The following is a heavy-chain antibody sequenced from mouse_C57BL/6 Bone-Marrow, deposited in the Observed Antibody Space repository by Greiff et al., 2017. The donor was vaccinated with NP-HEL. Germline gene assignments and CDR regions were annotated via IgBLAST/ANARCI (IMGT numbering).Heavy chain of an antibody. J-gene: IGHJ4*01. V-gene: IGHV1-81*01. CDR1: GYTFTSYG. Sequence: QVQLQQSGAELVRPGASVKLSCKASGYTFTSYGISWVKQRTGQGLEWIGEIYPRSGNTYYNEKFKGKATLTADKSSSTAYMELRSLTSEDSAVYFCARSRDGYNYYAMDYWGQGTSVTVSS. CDR3: ARSRDGYNYYAMDY. D-gene: IGHD2-3*01. CDR2: IYPRSGNT.